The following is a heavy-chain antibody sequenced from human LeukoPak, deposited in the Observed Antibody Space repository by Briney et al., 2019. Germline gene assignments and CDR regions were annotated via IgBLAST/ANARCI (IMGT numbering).Heavy chain of an antibody. CDR3: ARGNYDFWSGYSVYNWFDP. Sequence: SVKVSCKASGGTFSSYAISWVRQAPGQGLEWMGGIIPIFGTANYAQKFRGRVTITTDESTSTAYMELSSLRSEDTAVYYCARGNYDFWSGYSVYNWFDPWGQGTLVTVSS. V-gene: IGHV1-69*05. CDR2: IIPIFGTA. CDR1: GGTFSSYA. J-gene: IGHJ5*02. D-gene: IGHD3-3*01.